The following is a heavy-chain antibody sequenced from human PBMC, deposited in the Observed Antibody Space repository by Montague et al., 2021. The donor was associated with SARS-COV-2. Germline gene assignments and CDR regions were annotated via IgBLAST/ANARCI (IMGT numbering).Heavy chain of an antibody. V-gene: IGHV4-59*08. CDR2: IYYGGST. CDR3: ARLRRPDGYSYWFGP. CDR1: GGSISSYY. Sequence: SETLSLTCTVSGGSISSYYWSWIRQPPGKGLEWIGYIYYGGSTNYSPSFKGRVIMSVDTSNNQFSLRLTSVTAADTAGYYCARLRRPDGYSYWFGPWGQGTLVTVSS. D-gene: IGHD5-24*01. J-gene: IGHJ5*02.